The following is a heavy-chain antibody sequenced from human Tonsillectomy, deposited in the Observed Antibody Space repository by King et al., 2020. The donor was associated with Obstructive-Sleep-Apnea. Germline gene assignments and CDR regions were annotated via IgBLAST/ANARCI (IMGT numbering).Heavy chain of an antibody. D-gene: IGHD1-20*01. V-gene: IGHV4-59*01. J-gene: IGHJ4*02. CDR3: ARAANWKLLLGY. CDR2: IYYSGST. Sequence: VQLQESGPGLVKPSETLSLTCTVSGGSISSYYWSWIRQPPGKGLEWIGYIYYSGSTNYNPSLKSRVSILVDTSKIQFSLKLTSVTAADTAVYYCARAANWKLLLGYWGQGTLVTVSS. CDR1: GGSISSYY.